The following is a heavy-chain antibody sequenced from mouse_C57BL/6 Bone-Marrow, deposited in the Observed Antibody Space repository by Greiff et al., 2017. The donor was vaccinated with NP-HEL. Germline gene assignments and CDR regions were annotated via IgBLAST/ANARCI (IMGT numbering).Heavy chain of an antibody. Sequence: VKLVESGPGLVQPSQSLSITCTVSGFSLTSYGVHWVRQSPGKGLEWLGVIWSGGSTDYNAAFISRLSISKDNSKSQVFFKMNSLQADDTAIYYCARRCDGYPHWYFDVWGTGTTVTVSS. D-gene: IGHD2-3*01. CDR1: GFSLTSYG. V-gene: IGHV2-2*01. CDR2: IWSGGST. CDR3: ARRCDGYPHWYFDV. J-gene: IGHJ1*03.